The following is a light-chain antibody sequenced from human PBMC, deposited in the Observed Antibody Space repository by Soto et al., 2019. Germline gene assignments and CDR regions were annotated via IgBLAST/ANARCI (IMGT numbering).Light chain of an antibody. Sequence: DIQMTQAPSSLSASVGDRVTITCRASQSIGTNLNWYQQKPGKAPKLLIYRAFSLQSGVPSRFSGSGSGTDFILTISSLQPEDFGTYYCQQSHSSRAFDPGTKMDIK. CDR2: RAF. CDR1: QSIGTN. CDR3: QQSHSSRA. V-gene: IGKV1-39*01. J-gene: IGKJ3*01.